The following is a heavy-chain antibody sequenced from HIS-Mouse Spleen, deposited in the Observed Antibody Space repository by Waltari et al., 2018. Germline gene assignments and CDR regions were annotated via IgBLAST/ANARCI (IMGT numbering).Heavy chain of an antibody. CDR1: GGSISSSSYY. V-gene: IGHV4-39*07. D-gene: IGHD6-13*01. Sequence: QLQLQESGPGLVKPSETLSLTCTVAGGSISSSSYYLGWIRQPPGRGRGWFGSIYYSGRTEYHRALKTRGTISLQTSKNQCSLTVICVTAADTGGYYGAREIPYSSSWYDWYFDLWGRGTLVPVSS. CDR3: AREIPYSSSWYDWYFDL. J-gene: IGHJ2*01. CDR2: IYYSGRT.